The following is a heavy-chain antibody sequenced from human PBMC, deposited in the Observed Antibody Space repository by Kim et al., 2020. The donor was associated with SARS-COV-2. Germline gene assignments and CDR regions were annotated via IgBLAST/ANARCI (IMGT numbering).Heavy chain of an antibody. D-gene: IGHD3-22*01. CDR2: INHSGST. CDR3: ARIQALVVVITDGGFDP. CDR1: GGSFSGYY. Sequence: SETLSLTCAVYGGSFSGYYWSWIRQPPGKGLEWIGEINHSGSTNYNPSLKSRVTISVDTSKHPFSLKLSSVTAADTAGYYCARIQALVVVITDGGFDPWGQGTLVTVSS. J-gene: IGHJ5*02. V-gene: IGHV4-34*01.